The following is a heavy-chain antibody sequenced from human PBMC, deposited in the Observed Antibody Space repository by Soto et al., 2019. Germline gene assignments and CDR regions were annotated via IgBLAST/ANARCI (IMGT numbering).Heavy chain of an antibody. J-gene: IGHJ4*02. CDR3: ARVMGSVDY. V-gene: IGHV1-8*01. D-gene: IGHD1-26*01. Sequence: ASVKVSCKTSGDTFRTYDINWVRQATGQGLEWMGWMNPKRGNTGYAQKFQGRVTMTRDTSITTAYMELSSLRSDDTAVYYCARVMGSVDYWGQGTLVTVSP. CDR1: GDTFRTYD. CDR2: MNPKRGNT.